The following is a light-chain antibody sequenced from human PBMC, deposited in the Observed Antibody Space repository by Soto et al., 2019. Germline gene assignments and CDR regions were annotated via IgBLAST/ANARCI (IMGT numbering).Light chain of an antibody. CDR3: SSYSGSGTLYV. J-gene: IGLJ1*01. CDR2: DVS. CDR1: RTDIGDYNY. V-gene: IGLV2-14*01. Sequence: QSVLTQPASVSGSPGQSITISCTETRTDIGDYNYVSWYHHHPGKAPRLMIYDVSNRPSGVSNRFSGSKSGNTASLTISGLQAEDEGDYYCSSYSGSGTLYVFGSGTKLTVL.